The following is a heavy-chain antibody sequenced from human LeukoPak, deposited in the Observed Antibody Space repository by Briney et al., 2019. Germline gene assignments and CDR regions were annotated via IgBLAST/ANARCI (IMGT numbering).Heavy chain of an antibody. CDR1: GGSISSSSYY. V-gene: IGHV4-39*01. CDR2: IYYSGST. CDR3: ARTHYDFWSGYSAYYFDY. Sequence: SETLSLTCTVSGGSISSSSYYWGWIRQPPGKGLEWIGSIYYSGSTYYNPSPKSRVTISVDTSKNQFSLKLSSVTAADTAVYYCARTHYDFWSGYSAYYFDYWGQGTLVTVSS. J-gene: IGHJ4*02. D-gene: IGHD3-3*01.